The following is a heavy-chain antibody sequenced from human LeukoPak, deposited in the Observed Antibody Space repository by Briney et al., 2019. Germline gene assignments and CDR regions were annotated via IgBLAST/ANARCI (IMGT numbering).Heavy chain of an antibody. D-gene: IGHD5-18*01. CDR2: ISSSSSYI. CDR3: ARDVAPELGYSYGSDAFDI. Sequence: GGSLRLSCAASGFTFSSYSMNWVRQAPGKGLEWVSSISSSSSYIYYADSVKGRFTISRDNAKNSLYLQMNSLRAEDTAVYYCARDVAPELGYSYGSDAFDIWGQGTMVTVSS. CDR1: GFTFSSYS. V-gene: IGHV3-21*01. J-gene: IGHJ3*02.